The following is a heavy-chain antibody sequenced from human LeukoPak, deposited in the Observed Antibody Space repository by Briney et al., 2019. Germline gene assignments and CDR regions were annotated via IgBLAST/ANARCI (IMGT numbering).Heavy chain of an antibody. CDR3: VRDRGSYRPIDY. CDR1: TFTFSSYN. D-gene: IGHD1-26*01. V-gene: IGHV3-21*01. Sequence: RSGGSLRLSCAASTFTFSSYNVNWVRQAPGKGLEWVSSISSSGTYIYYRDSVKGRFTISRDNAENSLYLEMNSLRVEDTAIYYCVRDRGSYRPIDYWGQGTLVTVSS. CDR2: ISSSGTYI. J-gene: IGHJ4*02.